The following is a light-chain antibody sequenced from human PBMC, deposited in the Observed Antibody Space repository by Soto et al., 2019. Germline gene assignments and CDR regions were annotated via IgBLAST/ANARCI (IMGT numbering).Light chain of an antibody. Sequence: EIVLTQSPGTLSLSPGERATLSCRASQSVSSTYFAWYQQKPGQAPTLLIHGVSSRATGIPDRFSGSGSGTDFTLTISRLEPEDFAVYYCQQYDAFPLTFGGGTKVEIK. J-gene: IGKJ4*01. CDR2: GVS. V-gene: IGKV3-20*01. CDR1: QSVSSTY. CDR3: QQYDAFPLT.